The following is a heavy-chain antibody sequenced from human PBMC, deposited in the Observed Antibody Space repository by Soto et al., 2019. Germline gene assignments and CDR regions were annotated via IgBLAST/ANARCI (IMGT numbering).Heavy chain of an antibody. CDR3: ARNMGNIAARPFFAAFDI. J-gene: IGHJ3*02. CDR1: GFTFSSYA. D-gene: IGHD6-6*01. CDR2: ISGSGGST. V-gene: IGHV3-23*01. Sequence: EVQLLESGGGLVQPGGSLRLSCAASGFTFSSYAMSWVRQAPGKGLEWVSAISGSGGSTYYADSVKGRFTISRDNSKSTLYLQMNSLRAEDTAVYYCARNMGNIAARPFFAAFDIWGQGTMVTVSS.